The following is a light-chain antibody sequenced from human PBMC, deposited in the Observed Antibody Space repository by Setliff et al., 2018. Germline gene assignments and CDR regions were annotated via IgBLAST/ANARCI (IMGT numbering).Light chain of an antibody. Sequence: QSALTQPRSVSGSPGQSVTISCTGTSSDLGGYNYVSWYQQHPGKAPKLMIYDVSKRPSGVPDRFSGSKSGNTASLTISGLQAEDEADYYCSSYTGTYVFGSGTKVTVL. CDR1: SSDLGGYNY. CDR2: DVS. V-gene: IGLV2-11*01. J-gene: IGLJ1*01. CDR3: SSYTGTYV.